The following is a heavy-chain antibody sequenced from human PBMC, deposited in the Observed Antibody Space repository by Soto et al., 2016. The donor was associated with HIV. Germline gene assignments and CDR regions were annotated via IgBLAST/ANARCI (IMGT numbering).Heavy chain of an antibody. D-gene: IGHD5-12*01. CDR3: ARGYKWGYDCFDY. V-gene: IGHV1-18*04. CDR2: ISAYNGNT. J-gene: IGHJ4*02. CDR1: GYTFIDYD. Sequence: QVQLVQSGTEVKKPGASVKVSCKTSGYTFIDYDVQWVRQAPGQGLEWMGWISAYNGNTNYAQKFQGRVTMTTDTSTTTVYMELRSLRSDDTAVYYCARGYKWGYDCFDYWGQGTLVTVSS.